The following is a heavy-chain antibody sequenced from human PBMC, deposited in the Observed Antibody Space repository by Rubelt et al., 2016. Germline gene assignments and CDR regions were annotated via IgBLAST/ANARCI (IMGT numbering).Heavy chain of an antibody. CDR3: ARTPLPYSSSWYGSDY. V-gene: IGHV1-18*01. Sequence: SGAEAKKPGASVKVSCKASGYTFSNYGVTWVRQAPGQGLEWMGWVSAYNGNTNYVQKLQGRLTMTKDTSTNTDYMEMRNLRSDDTAVYYCARTPLPYSSSWYGSDYWGQGTLVTVSS. D-gene: IGHD6-13*01. J-gene: IGHJ4*02. CDR1: GYTFSNYG. CDR2: VSAYNGNT.